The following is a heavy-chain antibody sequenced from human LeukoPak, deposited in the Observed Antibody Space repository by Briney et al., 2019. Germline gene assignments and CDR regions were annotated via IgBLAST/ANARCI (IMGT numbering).Heavy chain of an antibody. J-gene: IGHJ4*02. D-gene: IGHD1-26*01. CDR1: GYTFTDYY. V-gene: IGHV1-2*02. CDR2: INANSGGT. Sequence: ASVKVSCKASGYTFTDYYMHWVRQAPGQGLEWMGLINANSGGTNYAQRFQGRVTLTRDTSIRTVYMELSRLRSDDTAVYYCARDFSGSYDCWGQGTLVTVSS. CDR3: ARDFSGSYDC.